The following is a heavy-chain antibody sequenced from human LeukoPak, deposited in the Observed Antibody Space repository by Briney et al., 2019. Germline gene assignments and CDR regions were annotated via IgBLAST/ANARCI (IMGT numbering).Heavy chain of an antibody. J-gene: IGHJ4*02. CDR1: GFTFSSYG. V-gene: IGHV3-23*01. Sequence: GGSLRLSCAASGFTFSSYGMSWVRQAPGKGLEWVSAISGSGGSTYYADSVKGRFTISRDNSKNTLYLQMNSLRAEDTAVYYCAKDQENLGDRYFDYWGQGTLVTVSS. D-gene: IGHD2-21*02. CDR2: ISGSGGST. CDR3: AKDQENLGDRYFDY.